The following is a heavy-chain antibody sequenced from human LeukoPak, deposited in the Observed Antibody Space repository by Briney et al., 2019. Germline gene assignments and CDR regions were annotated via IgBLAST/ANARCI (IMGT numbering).Heavy chain of an antibody. V-gene: IGHV3-48*01. CDR1: GFTFSSYS. Sequence: GGSLRLSCAASGFTFSSYSMNWVRQAPGKGLEWVSYISSSSSTIYYADSVKGRFTISRDNAKNSLYLQMNSLRAEDTAVYYCARKAVAADYWGQGTQVTVSS. D-gene: IGHD6-19*01. CDR3: ARKAVAADY. J-gene: IGHJ4*02. CDR2: ISSSSSTI.